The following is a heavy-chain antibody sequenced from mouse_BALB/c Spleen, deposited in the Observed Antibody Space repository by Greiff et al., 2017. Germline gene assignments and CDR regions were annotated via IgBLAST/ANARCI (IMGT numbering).Heavy chain of an antibody. V-gene: IGHV1-18*01. CDR2: INPNNGGT. D-gene: IGHD1-1*01. CDR3: ARRGYYGSSYYYYAMDY. Sequence: EVKLVESGPELVKPGASVKIPCKASGYTFTDYNMDWVKQSHGKSLEWIGDINPNNGGTIYNQKFKGKATLTVDKSSSTAYMELRSLTSEDTAVYYCARRGYYGSSYYYYAMDYWGQGTSVTVSS. CDR1: GYTFTDYN. J-gene: IGHJ4*01.